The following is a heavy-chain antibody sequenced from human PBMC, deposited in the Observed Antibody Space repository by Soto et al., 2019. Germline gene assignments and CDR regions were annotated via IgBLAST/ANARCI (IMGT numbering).Heavy chain of an antibody. CDR1: GGTFSSYA. CDR3: ARSDSSSQDV. CDR2: IIPIFGTA. Sequence: ASVKVSCKASGGTFSSYAISWVRQAPGQGLEWMGGIIPIFGTANYTQKFQGRVTITADESTSTAYMELSSLRSEDTAVYYCARSDSSSQDVWGQGTTVTVSS. V-gene: IGHV1-69*13. J-gene: IGHJ6*02. D-gene: IGHD6-6*01.